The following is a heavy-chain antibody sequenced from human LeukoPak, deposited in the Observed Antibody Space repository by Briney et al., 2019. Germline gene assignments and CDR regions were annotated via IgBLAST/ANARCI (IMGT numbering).Heavy chain of an antibody. CDR3: ARGNYYDSSGYYGY. D-gene: IGHD3-22*01. V-gene: IGHV4-34*01. CDR1: GGSFSGCY. Sequence: SETLSLTCGVYGGSFSGCYWSWIRQPPGKGLEWIGEINHSGSTNYNPSLKSRVTISVDTSKNQFSLKLSSVTAADTAVYYCARGNYYDSSGYYGYWGQGTLVTVSS. J-gene: IGHJ4*02. CDR2: INHSGST.